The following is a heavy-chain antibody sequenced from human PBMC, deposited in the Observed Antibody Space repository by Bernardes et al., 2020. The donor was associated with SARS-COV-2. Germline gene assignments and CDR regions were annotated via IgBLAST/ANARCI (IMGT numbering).Heavy chain of an antibody. CDR1: GFTFSSYS. Sequence: GGSLRLSCAASGFTFSSYSMNWVRQAPGKGLEWVSYISSSSSTKYYADSVKGRFTISRDNSKNTLYLQMNSLRAEDTALYYCARVDCSGGSCYSGYYGMDVWGQGTTVTVSS. D-gene: IGHD2-15*01. CDR3: ARVDCSGGSCYSGYYGMDV. V-gene: IGHV3-48*01. J-gene: IGHJ6*02. CDR2: ISSSSSTK.